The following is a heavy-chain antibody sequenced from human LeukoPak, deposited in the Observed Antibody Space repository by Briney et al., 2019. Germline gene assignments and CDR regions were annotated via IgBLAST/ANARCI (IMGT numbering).Heavy chain of an antibody. CDR1: GYPFSDYG. Sequence: ASVPVSCQASGYPFSDYGFSWVRQVPGQGLAWMGWISGDNGDTRFAQKFQDRVPVTTDTSTGTAYMELRSLTSADTAVYFCARDTYLYGSGSYSGLDPWGQGTLVTVSS. J-gene: IGHJ5*02. D-gene: IGHD3-10*01. V-gene: IGHV1-18*04. CDR2: ISGDNGDT. CDR3: ARDTYLYGSGSYSGLDP.